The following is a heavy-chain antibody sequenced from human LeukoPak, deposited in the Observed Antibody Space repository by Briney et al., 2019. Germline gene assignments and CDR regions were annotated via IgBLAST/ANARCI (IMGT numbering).Heavy chain of an antibody. Sequence: GGSLRLSCAASGFTVSSNYMSWVRQAPGKGLEWVSVIYSGGSTYYADSVKGRFTISRDNAKNSLYLQMNSLRAEDTAVYYCARAPWRGYYYYYYMDVWGKGTTVTVSS. CDR1: GFTVSSNY. V-gene: IGHV3-53*01. CDR3: ARAPWRGYYYYYYMDV. CDR2: IYSGGST. J-gene: IGHJ6*03. D-gene: IGHD3-10*01.